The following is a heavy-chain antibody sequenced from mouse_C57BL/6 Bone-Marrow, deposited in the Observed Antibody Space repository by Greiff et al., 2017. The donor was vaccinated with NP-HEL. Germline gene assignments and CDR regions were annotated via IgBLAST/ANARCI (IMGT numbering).Heavy chain of an antibody. CDR1: GYTFTSYG. CDR2: IYPRSGNT. V-gene: IGHV1-81*01. Sequence: QVQLQQSGAELARPGASVKLSCKASGYTFTSYGISWVKQRTGQGLEWIGEIYPRSGNTYYNEKFKGKATLTADKSSSTAYMELRSLTSEDSAVYFCARGDDGYYGWYFDVWGTGTTVTVSS. CDR3: ARGDDGYYGWYFDV. D-gene: IGHD2-3*01. J-gene: IGHJ1*03.